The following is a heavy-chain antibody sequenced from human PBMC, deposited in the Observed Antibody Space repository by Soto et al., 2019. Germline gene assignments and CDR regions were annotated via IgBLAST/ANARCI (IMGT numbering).Heavy chain of an antibody. CDR1: GFTFNSYS. CDR2: ISSTSATI. D-gene: IGHD2-8*01. V-gene: IGHV3-48*02. Sequence: GSLRLSCAASGFTFNSYSMNWVRQAPGEGLEWISYISSTSATIYYADSVQGRFTVSRDNARNSLFLQMSGLRDDDTAVYYCAMVYATHTSRTYYYYGMDVWGQGTTVTVSS. CDR3: AMVYATHTSRTYYYYGMDV. J-gene: IGHJ6*02.